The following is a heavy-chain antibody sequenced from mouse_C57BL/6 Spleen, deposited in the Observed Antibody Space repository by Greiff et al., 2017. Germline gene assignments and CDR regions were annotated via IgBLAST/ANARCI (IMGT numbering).Heavy chain of an antibody. J-gene: IGHJ2*01. CDR2: INPGSGGT. V-gene: IGHV1-54*01. CDR3: TSGGTGTGDY. D-gene: IGHD4-1*01. CDR1: GYAFTNYL. Sequence: QVQLQQSGAELVRPGTSVKVSCKASGYAFTNYLIEWVKQRPGQGLEWIGVINPGSGGTNYNEKLKGKATLTADKSSITAYMQLRSLTSEDSAVYFCTSGGTGTGDYWGQGTTLTVSS.